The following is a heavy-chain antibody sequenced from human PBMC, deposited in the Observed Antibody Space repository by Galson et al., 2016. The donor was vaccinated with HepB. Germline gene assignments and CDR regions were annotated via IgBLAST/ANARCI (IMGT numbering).Heavy chain of an antibody. D-gene: IGHD2-2*01. J-gene: IGHJ6*02. CDR3: ARGGYCSSTRCQDNYYYYGMDV. CDR2: LNCNGVRT. Sequence: SLRLSCAAYGFTFDDYAMSWVRPVPGKGLEWVSALNCNGVRTGYVDSVKGRFTISRDNAKNSLYQKMNSLRVEDTARHYCARGGYCSSTRCQDNYYYYGMDVWGQGTTVTVSS. V-gene: IGHV3-20*04. CDR1: GFTFDDYA.